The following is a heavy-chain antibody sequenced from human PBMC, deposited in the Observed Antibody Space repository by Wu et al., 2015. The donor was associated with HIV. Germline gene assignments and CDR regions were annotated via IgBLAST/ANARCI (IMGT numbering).Heavy chain of an antibody. V-gene: IGHV1-8*01. CDR3: ASGSSTSEPLNPYAFDI. J-gene: IGHJ3*02. D-gene: IGHD2-2*01. CDR2: MNPRSGNT. CDR1: GYTFTSYD. Sequence: QVQLVQSGAEVKKPGASVKVSCKASGYTFTSYDINWVRQATGQGLEWMGWMNPRSGNTGYAQKFQGRVTMTRDTSISTANMELSSLRSEDTAVYYCASGSSTSEPLNPYAFDIWGQGTMVTVSS.